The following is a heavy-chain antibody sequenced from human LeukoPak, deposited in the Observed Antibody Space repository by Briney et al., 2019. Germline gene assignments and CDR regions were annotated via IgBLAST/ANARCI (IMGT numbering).Heavy chain of an antibody. J-gene: IGHJ4*02. CDR1: GYTFTGYY. V-gene: IGHV1-2*06. CDR2: INPNSGGT. D-gene: IGHD3-3*02. CDR3: ARDLHFWSGYYDVYYFDY. Sequence: ASVKVSCKASGYTFTGYYMHWVRQAPGQGLEWMGRINPNSGGTNYAQKFHGRVTMTRDTSISTAYMELSRLRSDDTAVYYCARDLHFWSGYYDVYYFDYWGQGTLVTVSS.